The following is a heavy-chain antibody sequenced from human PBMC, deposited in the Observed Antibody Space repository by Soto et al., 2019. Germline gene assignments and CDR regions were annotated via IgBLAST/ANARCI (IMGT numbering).Heavy chain of an antibody. J-gene: IGHJ4*02. D-gene: IGHD6-19*01. Sequence: QITLKESGPTLVKPTQTLTLTCTFSGFSLISTRIAVGWIRQPPGKALEWLALIYWDDDKRYSPFLKSRLTITKDTSKNQVVLTMSNMDPVDTARYYCAHIVVAGLGYYFDYWGQGTLVTVFS. CDR1: GFSLISTRIA. V-gene: IGHV2-5*02. CDR2: IYWDDDK. CDR3: AHIVVAGLGYYFDY.